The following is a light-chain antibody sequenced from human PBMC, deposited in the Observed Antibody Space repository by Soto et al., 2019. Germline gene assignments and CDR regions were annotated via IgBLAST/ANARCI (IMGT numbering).Light chain of an antibody. CDR3: QQYDSFSVN. CDR1: QGISNY. J-gene: IGKJ5*01. V-gene: IGKV1-16*01. Sequence: DIQMTQSPSSLSASVGDRVTITCRASQGISNYLAWFQQKPGKVPKRLIYIASTLQSGVPSRFSGSGSGTEFRLTISTMQPDDFATYYCQQYDSFSVNFGQGTRLEIK. CDR2: IAS.